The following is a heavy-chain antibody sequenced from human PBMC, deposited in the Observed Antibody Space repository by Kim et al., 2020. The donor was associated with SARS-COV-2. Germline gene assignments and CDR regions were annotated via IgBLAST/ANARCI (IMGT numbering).Heavy chain of an antibody. J-gene: IGHJ6*02. CDR3: ARAGLYEIYYYYGMDV. Sequence: KFQGRVTMTRDTSTSTVYMELSSLRSEDTAVYYCARAGLYEIYYYYGMDVWGQGTTVTVSS. V-gene: IGHV1-46*01. D-gene: IGHD3-9*01.